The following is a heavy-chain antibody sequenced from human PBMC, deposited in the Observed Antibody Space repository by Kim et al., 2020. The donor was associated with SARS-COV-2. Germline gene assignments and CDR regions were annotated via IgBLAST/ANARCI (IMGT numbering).Heavy chain of an antibody. CDR1: GYTFTSYA. J-gene: IGHJ6*02. Sequence: ASVKVSCKASGYTFTSYAMHWVRQAPGQRLEWMGWINAGNGNTKYSQKFQGRVTITRDTSASTAYMELSSLRSEDTAVYYCARDPAVAGILYYYYGMDVWGQGTTVTVSS. D-gene: IGHD6-19*01. V-gene: IGHV1-3*01. CDR2: INAGNGNT. CDR3: ARDPAVAGILYYYYGMDV.